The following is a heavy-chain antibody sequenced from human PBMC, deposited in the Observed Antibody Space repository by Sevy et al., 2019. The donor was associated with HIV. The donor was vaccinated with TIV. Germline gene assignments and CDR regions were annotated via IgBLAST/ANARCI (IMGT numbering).Heavy chain of an antibody. V-gene: IGHV3-30*04. Sequence: GGSLRLSCATSGFTFNNYALHWVRQAPGKGLEWVAVIPDDGNNIYYADSVKGRFTISRDNSTGTLFLQMNSLRAEDTAVYYCARGGCSSSWSLGNYFDYWGQRTLVTVSS. J-gene: IGHJ4*02. CDR1: GFTFNNYA. D-gene: IGHD6-13*01. CDR3: ARGGCSSSWSLGNYFDY. CDR2: IPDDGNNI.